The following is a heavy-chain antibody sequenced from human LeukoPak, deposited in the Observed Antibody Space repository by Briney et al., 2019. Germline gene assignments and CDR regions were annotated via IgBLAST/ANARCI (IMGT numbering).Heavy chain of an antibody. CDR2: INPDGIKR. J-gene: IGHJ4*02. CDR3: ARDLAFSRLGY. CDR1: GLTFSSSW. V-gene: IGHV3-7*01. D-gene: IGHD2/OR15-2a*01. Sequence: PGGSLRLSCAVSGLTFSSSWMDWVRQAPGKGLKWVASINPDGIKRYSADSVKGRFTISRDNARNSLYLQMDSLRVEDTAFYYCARDLAFSRLGYWGQGVLVTVSS.